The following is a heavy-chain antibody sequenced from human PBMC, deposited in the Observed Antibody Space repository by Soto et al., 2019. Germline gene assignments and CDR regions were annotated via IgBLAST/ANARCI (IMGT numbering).Heavy chain of an antibody. CDR1: GGSIRNVY. Sequence: SETLSLTCTVSGGSIRNVYWSWIRQAPGKGLEWIGFIFHSGDAKYNPSLKSRVTISVDTSKNQFSLSLDSVTAADTAVYFCARAHAPTLPFDYWGQGTLVTVSS. J-gene: IGHJ4*01. D-gene: IGHD2-15*01. CDR3: ARAHAPTLPFDY. CDR2: IFHSGDA. V-gene: IGHV4-59*01.